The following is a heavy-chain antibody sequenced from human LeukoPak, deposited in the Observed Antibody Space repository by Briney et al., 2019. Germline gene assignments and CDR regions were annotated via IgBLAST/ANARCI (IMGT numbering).Heavy chain of an antibody. Sequence: SETLSLTCTVSGDSINSLDLWSWVRQPPGKGLEWIGEMYLSGTTHSNPSVKSRVTISIDKSKNQFFLNLSSVTAADTAVYYCARGGKGGYDLVFDYWGQGTLVTVSS. CDR3: ARGGKGGYDLVFDY. CDR1: GDSINSLDL. D-gene: IGHD5-12*01. J-gene: IGHJ4*02. V-gene: IGHV4-4*02. CDR2: MYLSGTT.